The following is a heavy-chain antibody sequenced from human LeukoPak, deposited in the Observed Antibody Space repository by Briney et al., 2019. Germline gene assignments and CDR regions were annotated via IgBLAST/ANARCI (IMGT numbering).Heavy chain of an antibody. J-gene: IGHJ4*02. CDR2: ISYDGSNK. Sequence: PGRSLRLSCAASGFTFSSYGMHWVRQAPGKGLEWVAVISYDGSNKYYADSVKGRFTISRDDSKNTLYLQMNSLRAEDTAVYYCARNYDFWSGYVDYWGQGTLVTVSS. CDR1: GFTFSSYG. V-gene: IGHV3-30*03. CDR3: ARNYDFWSGYVDY. D-gene: IGHD3-3*01.